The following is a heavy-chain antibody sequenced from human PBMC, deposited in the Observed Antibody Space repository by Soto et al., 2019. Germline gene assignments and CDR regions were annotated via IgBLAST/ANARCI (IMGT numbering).Heavy chain of an antibody. CDR3: ARGSWNDKYYFDY. CDR2: ISWNSGSI. J-gene: IGHJ4*02. CDR1: GFTFDDYA. Sequence: EVQLVESGGGLVQPGRSLRLSCAASGFTFDDYAMHWVRQAPGKGLGWVSGISWNSGSIGYADSVKGRFTISRDNAKNSLYLQMNSLRAEDTALYYCARGSWNDKYYFDYWGQGTLVTVSS. V-gene: IGHV3-9*01. D-gene: IGHD1-1*01.